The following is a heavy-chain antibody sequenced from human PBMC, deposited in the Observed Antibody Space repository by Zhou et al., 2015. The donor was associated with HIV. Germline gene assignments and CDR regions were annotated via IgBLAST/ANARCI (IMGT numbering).Heavy chain of an antibody. J-gene: IGHJ4*02. CDR3: ARVGVSGIAVAGSAYYFDY. CDR1: GGTFSSYA. D-gene: IGHD6-19*01. Sequence: QVQLVQSGAEVKKPGSSVKVSCKASGGTFSSYAISWVRQAPGQGLEWMGGIIPIFGTANYAQKFQGRVTITADESTSTAYMELSSLRSEDTAVYYCARVGVSGIAVAGSAYYFDYWGQGTLVTVSS. CDR2: IIPIFGTA. V-gene: IGHV1-69*12.